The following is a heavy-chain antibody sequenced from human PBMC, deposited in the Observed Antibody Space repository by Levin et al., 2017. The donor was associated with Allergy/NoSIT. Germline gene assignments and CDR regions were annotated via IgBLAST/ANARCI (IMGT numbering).Heavy chain of an antibody. CDR2: TYYRSKWYH. J-gene: IGHJ4*02. V-gene: IGHV6-1*01. Sequence: SQTLSLTCAISGDRVSSTSATWNWIRQSPSRGLEWLGRTYYRSKWYHDYAVSLKGRMTINPDTSKNQFSLQLNSVTPEDTAVYYCAREKYIGSGSPVDYWGQGTLVTVSS. CDR3: AREKYIGSGSPVDY. CDR1: GDRVSSTSAT. D-gene: IGHD3-10*01.